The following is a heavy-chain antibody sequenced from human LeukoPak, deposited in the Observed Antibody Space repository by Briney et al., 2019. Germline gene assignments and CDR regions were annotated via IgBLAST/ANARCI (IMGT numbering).Heavy chain of an antibody. V-gene: IGHV4-31*03. D-gene: IGHD3-10*01. CDR3: ARGPAYYYGSDIPDSPRAFDI. CDR2: IYYSGST. CDR1: GGSISSGGYY. J-gene: IGHJ3*02. Sequence: SETLSLTCTVSGGSISSGGYYWSWIRQHPGKGLEWIGYIYYSGSTYYNPSLKSRVTISVDTSKNQFSLKLSSVTAADTAVYYCARGPAYYYGSDIPDSPRAFDIWGQGTMVTVSS.